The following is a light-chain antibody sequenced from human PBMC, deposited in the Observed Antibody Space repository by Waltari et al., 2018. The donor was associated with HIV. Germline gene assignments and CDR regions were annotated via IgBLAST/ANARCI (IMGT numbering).Light chain of an antibody. Sequence: HSALTQPASVSGSPGQSITISCTGTRSDVGGYNYVSWYQQFPGKAPKILIYGVTDRPSGVSHRFSGSKSGNTASLTISELQPEDEADYYCASYTNSATLVFGGGTTVTVL. J-gene: IGLJ3*02. CDR1: RSDVGGYNY. V-gene: IGLV2-14*01. CDR2: GVT. CDR3: ASYTNSATLV.